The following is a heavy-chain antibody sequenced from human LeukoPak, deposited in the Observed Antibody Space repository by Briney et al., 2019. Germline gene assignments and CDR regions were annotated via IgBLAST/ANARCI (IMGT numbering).Heavy chain of an antibody. D-gene: IGHD1-1*01. V-gene: IGHV1-8*01. CDR1: GYTFTSYD. CDR2: MNPNSGNT. CDR3: ARGLGNDGIFDY. Sequence: ASVKVSCKASGYTFTSYDINWVRQATGQGLEWMGWMNPNSGNTGYAQKFQGRITMTRNTSISTAYMELSSLRSEDTAVYYCARGLGNDGIFDYWGQGTLVTVSS. J-gene: IGHJ4*02.